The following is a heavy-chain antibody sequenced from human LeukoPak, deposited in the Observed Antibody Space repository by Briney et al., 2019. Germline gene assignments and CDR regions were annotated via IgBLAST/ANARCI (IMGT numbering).Heavy chain of an antibody. CDR1: GFTFSSYG. Sequence: PGRSLRLSCAASGFTFSSYGMHWVRQAPGKGLEWVAVISYDGSNKYYADSVKGRFTISRDNSKNTLYLQMNSLRAEDTAVYYCAKGGLPEEDYYYYYMDVWGKGTTVTVSS. J-gene: IGHJ6*03. V-gene: IGHV3-30*18. CDR2: ISYDGSNK. CDR3: AKGGLPEEDYYYYYMDV. D-gene: IGHD1-14*01.